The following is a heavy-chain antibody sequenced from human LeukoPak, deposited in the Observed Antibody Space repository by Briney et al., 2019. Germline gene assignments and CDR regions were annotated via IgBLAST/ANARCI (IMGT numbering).Heavy chain of an antibody. Sequence: SETLSLTCAVSGYSISSGYYWSWIRQPAGKGVEWIGRIHISGSTNYNPSLKSRVTMSVNTSKNQFSLKLSSVTAADSAVYYCARDEDGGYNYGPSYYYYIDVWGKGTTVTVSS. CDR2: IHISGST. J-gene: IGHJ6*03. CDR1: GYSISSGYY. D-gene: IGHD5-18*01. V-gene: IGHV4-61*02. CDR3: ARDEDGGYNYGPSYYYYIDV.